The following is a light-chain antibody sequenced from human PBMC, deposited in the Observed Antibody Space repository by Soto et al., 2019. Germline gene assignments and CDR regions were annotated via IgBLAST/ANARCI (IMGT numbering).Light chain of an antibody. V-gene: IGKV3-15*01. CDR3: QQYYDWPIT. CDR2: SAS. CDR1: QSISTL. J-gene: IGKJ5*01. Sequence: EIVLTQSPATLSVSPGERATLSCRASQSISTLVAWYQQKLGQAPRLLIYSASTRATGIPARFSGSGSGADFTLTISSLQSEDFAVYYCQQYYDWPITFGQGTRLDIK.